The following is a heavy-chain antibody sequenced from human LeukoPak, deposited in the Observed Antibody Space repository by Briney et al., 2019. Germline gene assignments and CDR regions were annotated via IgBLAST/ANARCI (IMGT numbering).Heavy chain of an antibody. Sequence: GGSLRLSCEASGFTFNSYAMHWVRQAPGKGLEWVSYISSSSSTIYYADSVKGRFTISRDNAKNSLYLQMNSLRAEDTAVYYCARDGTIVVVPAALGWFDPWGQGTLVTVSS. CDR3: ARDGTIVVVPAALGWFDP. V-gene: IGHV3-48*04. CDR2: ISSSSSTI. D-gene: IGHD2-2*01. CDR1: GFTFNSYA. J-gene: IGHJ5*02.